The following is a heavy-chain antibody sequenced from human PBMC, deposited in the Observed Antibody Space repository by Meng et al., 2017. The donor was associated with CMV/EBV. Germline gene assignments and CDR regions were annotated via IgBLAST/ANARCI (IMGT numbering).Heavy chain of an antibody. V-gene: IGHV1-18*01. CDR3: ARDLAAAATGYFQH. Sequence: ASVKVSCKASGYTFTSYGISWVRQAPGQGLEWMGWISAYNGNTNYAQKLQGRVTMTTDTSTSTAYMELRSLRSDDTAVYYCARDLAAAATGYFQHWGQVTLVTVSS. D-gene: IGHD6-13*01. CDR2: ISAYNGNT. J-gene: IGHJ1*01. CDR1: GYTFTSYG.